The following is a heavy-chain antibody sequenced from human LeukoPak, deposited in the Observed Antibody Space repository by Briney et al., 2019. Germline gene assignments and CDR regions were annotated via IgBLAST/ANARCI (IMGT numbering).Heavy chain of an antibody. V-gene: IGHV4-38-2*02. CDR3: ARQYKRYYDSSGRANWFDP. CDR2: MYYSGNT. D-gene: IGHD3-22*01. CDR1: GYSISSGYY. J-gene: IGHJ5*02. Sequence: SETLSLTCTVSGYSISSGYYWGWIRQPPGKGLEWIGSMYYSGNTYYNPSLKSRVTISVDTSKNQFSLKLSSVTAADTAVYYCARQYKRYYDSSGRANWFDPWGQGTLVTVSS.